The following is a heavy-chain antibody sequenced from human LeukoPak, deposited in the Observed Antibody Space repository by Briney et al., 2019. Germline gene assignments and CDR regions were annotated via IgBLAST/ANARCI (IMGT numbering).Heavy chain of an antibody. Sequence: KSGGSLRLSCAASGFTFRSYSMNWVRQAPGKGLEWVSSISSSSSYIYYADSVKGRFTISRDNAKNSLFLQMNSLSVEDTAVYYCARGARYSSSSEGLGGQGTLVTVSS. CDR3: ARGARYSSSSEGL. V-gene: IGHV3-21*01. CDR1: GFTFRSYS. CDR2: ISSSSSYI. J-gene: IGHJ4*02. D-gene: IGHD6-6*01.